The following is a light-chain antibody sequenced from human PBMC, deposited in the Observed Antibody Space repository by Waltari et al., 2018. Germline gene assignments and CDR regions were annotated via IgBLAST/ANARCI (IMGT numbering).Light chain of an antibody. J-gene: IGKJ1*01. CDR2: YVS. CDR3: QQYHQRPPWT. Sequence: ETVLTQSPGILSVSPGERATLSCRASQSVTTNLAWYQQKPGLVPRLLIYYVSTRAAGVPARFSGSGSGTEFTLTISSLQSEDFAVYYCQQYHQRPPWTFGPGTKVEMK. CDR1: QSVTTN. V-gene: IGKV3-15*01.